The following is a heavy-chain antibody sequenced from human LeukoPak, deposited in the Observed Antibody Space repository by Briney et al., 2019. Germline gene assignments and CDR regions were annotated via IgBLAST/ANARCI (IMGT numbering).Heavy chain of an antibody. V-gene: IGHV4-59*01. CDR1: GGSISSYY. J-gene: IGHJ5*02. CDR2: IYYSGST. Sequence: SETLSLTCTVSGGSISSYYWSWIRQPPGKGLEWIGHIYYSGSTNYNPSLKSRVTISVDTSKNQFSLKLSSVTAADTAVYYCARGEYDFWSGYSQGWFNPWGQGTLVTVSS. CDR3: ARGEYDFWSGYSQGWFNP. D-gene: IGHD3-3*01.